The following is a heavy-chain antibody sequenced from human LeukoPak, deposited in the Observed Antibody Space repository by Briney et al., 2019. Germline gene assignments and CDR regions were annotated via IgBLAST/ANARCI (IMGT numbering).Heavy chain of an antibody. V-gene: IGHV3-48*01. Sequence: PGGSLRLSCAASGFTFGSYSMNWVRQAPGEWLEWISYISSGSRTIYYADSVEGRFSVSRDNAKNSLYLQMRSLRAEDTAVYYCARESLTGHRDFDYWGQGTLVTVSS. CDR1: GFTFGSYS. CDR3: ARESLTGHRDFDY. J-gene: IGHJ4*02. CDR2: ISSGSRTI. D-gene: IGHD7-27*01.